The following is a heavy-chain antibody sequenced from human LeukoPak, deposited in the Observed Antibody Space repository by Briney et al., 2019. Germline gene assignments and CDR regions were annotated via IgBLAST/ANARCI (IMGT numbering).Heavy chain of an antibody. J-gene: IGHJ4*02. Sequence: GASLRLSCAASGFTFCSYAMTWVRQAPGEGLGWVSIISDSAATTFYPDSVKGRFTISRDNAGKSLYLQMDGLRPEDTAVYYCAREGYTYGHGVDFWGQGTLVTVSS. CDR1: GFTFCSYA. CDR2: ISDSAATT. D-gene: IGHD5-18*01. V-gene: IGHV3-23*01. CDR3: AREGYTYGHGVDF.